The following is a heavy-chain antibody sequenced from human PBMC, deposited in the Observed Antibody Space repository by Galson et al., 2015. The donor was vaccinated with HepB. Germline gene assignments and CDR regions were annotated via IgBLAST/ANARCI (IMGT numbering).Heavy chain of an antibody. CDR2: ISYDGSQD. CDR3: AKALGGLSSGWFYPFFQH. CDR1: GFSLNNYA. J-gene: IGHJ1*01. D-gene: IGHD6-19*01. Sequence: SLRLSCAASGFSLNNYAMHWVRQAPGKGLEWVAVISYDGSQDSYADSVKGRLTITRDTSTDTVYLQMNSLKTEDTAVYYCAKALGGLSSGWFYPFFQHWGQGTLVTVSS. V-gene: IGHV3-30*04.